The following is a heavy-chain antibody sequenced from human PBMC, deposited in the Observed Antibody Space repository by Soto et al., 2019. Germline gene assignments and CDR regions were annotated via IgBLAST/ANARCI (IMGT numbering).Heavy chain of an antibody. CDR3: AMEYCSSTSCYRDY. Sequence: QVQLVQSGAEVKKPGSSVKISCKASGGTFSSYTISWVRQAPGQGLEWMGRIIPILGIANYAQKFQGRVTITADKSTSTAYMKLSSLSSEDTAVYYCAMEYCSSTSCYRDYWGQGTLVTVSS. CDR1: GGTFSSYT. CDR2: IIPILGIA. J-gene: IGHJ4*02. D-gene: IGHD2-2*02. V-gene: IGHV1-69*02.